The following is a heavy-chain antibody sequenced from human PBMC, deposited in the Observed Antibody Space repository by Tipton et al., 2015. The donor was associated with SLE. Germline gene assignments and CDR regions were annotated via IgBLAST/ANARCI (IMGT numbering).Heavy chain of an antibody. J-gene: IGHJ3*02. Sequence: TLSLTCAVYGGSFSGYYWSWIRQPPGKGLEWIGEINHSGSTNYNPSLESRVTISVDTSKNQFSLKLSSVTAADTAVYYCARGAAAWAFDIWGQGTMVTVSS. CDR3: ARGAAAWAFDI. CDR2: INHSGST. CDR1: GGSFSGYY. D-gene: IGHD6-13*01. V-gene: IGHV4-34*01.